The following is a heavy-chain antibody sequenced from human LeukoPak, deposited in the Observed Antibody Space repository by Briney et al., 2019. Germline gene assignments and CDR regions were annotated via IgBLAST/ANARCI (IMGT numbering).Heavy chain of an antibody. V-gene: IGHV3-53*01. CDR2: LYSGSDT. CDR1: GFTVSTNY. CDR3: ARVGDHFHWYLDL. Sequence: GGSLRLSCAASGFTVSTNYMNWVRQAPGKGLEWVSILYSGSDTYYADSVKGRFTISRDSSKNILSLQMNNLRAEDTAVYYCARVGDHFHWYLDLWGPGTLVTVSS. D-gene: IGHD3-10*01. J-gene: IGHJ2*01.